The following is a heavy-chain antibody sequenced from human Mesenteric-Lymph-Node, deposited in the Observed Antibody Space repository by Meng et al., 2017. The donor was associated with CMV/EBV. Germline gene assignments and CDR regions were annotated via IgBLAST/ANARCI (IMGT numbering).Heavy chain of an antibody. CDR3: ARGPPRIRGSYYFDY. D-gene: IGHD1-26*01. J-gene: IGHJ4*02. CDR2: INPSAGST. V-gene: IGHV1-46*01. CDR1: GYTFTSYF. Sequence: ASVKVSCKASGYTFTSYFMYWVRQAPGQGLEWMGIINPSAGSTTYAQKFQGRVTITRNTSISTAYMELSSLRSEDTAVYYCARGPPRIRGSYYFDYWGQGTLVTVSS.